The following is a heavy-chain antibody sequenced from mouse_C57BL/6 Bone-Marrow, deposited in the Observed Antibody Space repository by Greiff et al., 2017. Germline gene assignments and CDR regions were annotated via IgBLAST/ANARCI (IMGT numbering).Heavy chain of an antibody. CDR2: INPGSGGT. J-gene: IGHJ2*01. CDR1: GYAFTNYL. V-gene: IGHV1-54*01. CDR3: ARLEITPDY. D-gene: IGHD1-1*01. Sequence: QVQLQQSGAELVRPGTSVKVSCKASGYAFTNYLIEWVKQRPGQGLEWIGVINPGSGGTNYNEKFKGKATLTADKSSSTAYMQLSGLTSEDSAVYLCARLEITPDYEGQGTTLTVSS.